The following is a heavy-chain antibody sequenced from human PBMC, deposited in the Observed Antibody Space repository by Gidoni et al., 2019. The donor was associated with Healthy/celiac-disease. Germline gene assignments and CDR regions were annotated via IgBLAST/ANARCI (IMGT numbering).Heavy chain of an antibody. CDR3: ARDRSRLGELSFSSDY. CDR1: GFTFSSYA. Sequence: EVQLVESGEGLVQPGGSLRLSCAASGFTFSSYAMHWVRQAPGKGLEYVSAISSNGGSTYYADSVKGRFTSSRDNSKKTLYLQMGSLRAEDMAVYYCARDRSRLGELSFSSDYWGQGTLDTVSS. CDR2: ISSNGGST. V-gene: IGHV3-64*02. J-gene: IGHJ4*02. D-gene: IGHD3-16*02.